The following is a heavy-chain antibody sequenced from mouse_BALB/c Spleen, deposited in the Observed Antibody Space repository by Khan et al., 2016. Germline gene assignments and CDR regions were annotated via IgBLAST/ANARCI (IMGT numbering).Heavy chain of an antibody. CDR1: GFSLIAYG. V-gene: IGHV2-6-7*01. D-gene: IGHD2-2*01. CDR3: ARDGWGYYAMDY. J-gene: IGHJ4*01. CDR2: IWGDGTT. Sequence: QVQLKESGPGLVAPSQSLSITCTVSGFSLIAYGVNWVRQPPGKSLEWLGMIWGDGTTDSNSALKSRLTITKDNSKSQVFLKMNSLQTDDTARYYCARDGWGYYAMDYWGQGTSVTVSS.